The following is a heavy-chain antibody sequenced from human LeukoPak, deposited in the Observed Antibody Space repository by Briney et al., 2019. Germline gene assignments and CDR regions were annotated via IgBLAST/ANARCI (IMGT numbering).Heavy chain of an antibody. CDR1: GFTFSSYA. Sequence: GGSLRLSCAASGFTFSSYAMSWVRQAPGKGREWVSAISGSGGSTYYADSVEGRFTISRDNHKNTLCLQINSLRAEDTAVYYCAKEQISGRRGWGGSGYRGQGALVTVSS. V-gene: IGHV3-23*01. J-gene: IGHJ4*02. CDR2: ISGSGGST. CDR3: AKEQISGRRGWGGSGY. D-gene: IGHD6-19*01.